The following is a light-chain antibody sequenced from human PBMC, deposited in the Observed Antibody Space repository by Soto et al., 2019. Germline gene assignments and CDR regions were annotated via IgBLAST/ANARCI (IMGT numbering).Light chain of an antibody. J-gene: IGLJ3*02. CDR3: SSYTGSSTLV. Sequence: QSALTQPASVSGSPGQSITISCTGTSSDVGRYNYVSWYQQHPGKVPKLMIYEVSNRPSGVSNRFSGSKSGNTASLTISGLQAEDEADYYCSSYTGSSTLVFGGGTKLTVL. CDR2: EVS. CDR1: SSDVGRYNY. V-gene: IGLV2-14*01.